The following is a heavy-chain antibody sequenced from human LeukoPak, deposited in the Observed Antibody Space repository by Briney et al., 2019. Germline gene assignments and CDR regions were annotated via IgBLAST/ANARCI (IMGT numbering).Heavy chain of an antibody. Sequence: SETLSLTCAVYGVSFSGYYWSWVRQPPGKGLEWVGEMNHSGRTNYNPSLKSRVAISLDTSKNHFSLNLISVPAADTAVYYCARGPIAAARYFQHWGQGTLVTVSS. CDR1: GVSFSGYY. D-gene: IGHD6-13*01. CDR2: MNHSGRT. CDR3: ARGPIAAARYFQH. V-gene: IGHV4-34*01. J-gene: IGHJ1*01.